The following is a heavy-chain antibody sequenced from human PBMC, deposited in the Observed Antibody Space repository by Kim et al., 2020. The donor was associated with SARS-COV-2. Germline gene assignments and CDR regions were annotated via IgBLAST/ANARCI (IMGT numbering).Heavy chain of an antibody. Sequence: SETLSLTCTVSGGSISSSSYYWGWIRQPPGKGLEWIGSIYYSGSTYYNPSLKSRVTISVDTSKNQFSLKLSSVTAADTAVYYCARAPLDCSSTSCYSYGMDVWGQGTTVTVSS. V-gene: IGHV4-39*07. J-gene: IGHJ6*02. D-gene: IGHD2-2*01. CDR2: IYYSGST. CDR1: GGSISSSSYY. CDR3: ARAPLDCSSTSCYSYGMDV.